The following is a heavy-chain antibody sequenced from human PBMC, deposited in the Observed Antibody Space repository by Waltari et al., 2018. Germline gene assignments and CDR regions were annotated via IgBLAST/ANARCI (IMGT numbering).Heavy chain of an antibody. CDR2: IDHSGST. Sequence: QVQLVESGGGLVNPGGSLRLSCAASGFSFSDYYMTWIRQAPGKGLEWIGEIDHSGSTNYNPSLKSRVTISVDKSKNQFSLKLSSVTAADTAVYYCASMVWFGERYAFDIWGQGTMVTVSS. J-gene: IGHJ3*02. CDR1: GFSFSDYY. V-gene: IGHV4-34*01. D-gene: IGHD3-10*01. CDR3: ASMVWFGERYAFDI.